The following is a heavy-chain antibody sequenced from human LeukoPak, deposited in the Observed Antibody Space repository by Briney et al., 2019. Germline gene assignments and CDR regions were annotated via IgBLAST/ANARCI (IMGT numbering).Heavy chain of an antibody. V-gene: IGHV4-59*08. J-gene: IGHJ4*02. CDR2: IYYIGNT. D-gene: IGHD6-13*01. Sequence: SGPLYLPCPVPGGSIISYYWTWIRRPPGKGLDLIGYIYYIGNTNYNHTLQSRDTISIDTSKNQFSLKRSSVTAADTAVYYCARLLSTSSWSGFDSWGEETLVTVSS. CDR1: GGSIISYY. CDR3: ARLLSTSSWSGFDS.